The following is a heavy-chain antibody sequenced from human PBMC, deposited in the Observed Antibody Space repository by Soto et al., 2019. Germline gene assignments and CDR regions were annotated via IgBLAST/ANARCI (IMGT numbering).Heavy chain of an antibody. J-gene: IGHJ3*02. CDR3: VPLLRFAYAFDI. D-gene: IGHD3-22*01. CDR1: GFSFSNYW. V-gene: IGHV3-74*01. CDR2: ITGDGRST. Sequence: EVQLVESGGDLVQPGGSLRLSCAASGFSFSNYWMHWVRQAPGKGLVWVSRITGDGRSTSYADSVEGRFTISRDNARNTLYLQMNSLRAEDTAVYYCVPLLRFAYAFDIWGQGTMVTVSS.